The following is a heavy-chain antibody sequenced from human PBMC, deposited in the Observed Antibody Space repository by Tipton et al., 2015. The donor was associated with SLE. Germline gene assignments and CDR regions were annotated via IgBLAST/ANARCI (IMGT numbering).Heavy chain of an antibody. D-gene: IGHD3-10*01. J-gene: IGHJ3*02. CDR3: AKEGYYGSGTRVALDI. CDR1: GFTFSSYA. CDR2: ISGSGGST. V-gene: IGHV3-23*01. Sequence: SLRLSCAASGFTFSSYAMSWVRQAPGKGLEWVSAISGSGGSTYYADSVKGRFTISRDNSKNTLYLQMNSLRAEDTAVYYCAKEGYYGSGTRVALDIWGQGTWVPVSS.